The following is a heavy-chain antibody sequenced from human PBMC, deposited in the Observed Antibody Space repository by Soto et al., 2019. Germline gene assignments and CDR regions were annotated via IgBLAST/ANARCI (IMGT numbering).Heavy chain of an antibody. CDR1: GYPVTAYY. CDR2: INPATGAA. J-gene: IGHJ3*02. CDR3: ARGGGVGVAGSAAFDM. Sequence: QLHLVQSGAVVKKPGASVTVSCSASGYPVTAYYMHWVRQAPGRGLEWMGGINPATGAAKYTQTFQGRGTMARGTSTSTIFMELSRPDSEDTALFYCARGGGVGVAGSAAFDMWGQGTLVTVSS. D-gene: IGHD3-3*01. V-gene: IGHV1-2*02.